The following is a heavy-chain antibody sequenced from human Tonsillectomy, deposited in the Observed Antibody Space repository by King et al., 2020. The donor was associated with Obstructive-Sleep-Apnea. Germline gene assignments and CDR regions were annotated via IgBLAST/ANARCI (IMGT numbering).Heavy chain of an antibody. Sequence: VQLVESGGGLVQPGGSLRLSCAASGFTFSSYWMSWVRQAPGKGLEWVANIKQDGSEKYYVNSVKGRFTIYRDNAKNSLYLQMNSLRAEDTAVYYCARDMGGFYGSGSYIYYYGMDVWGQGTTVTVSS. CDR1: GFTFSSYW. D-gene: IGHD3-10*01. J-gene: IGHJ6*02. V-gene: IGHV3-7*01. CDR2: IKQDGSEK. CDR3: ARDMGGFYGSGSYIYYYGMDV.